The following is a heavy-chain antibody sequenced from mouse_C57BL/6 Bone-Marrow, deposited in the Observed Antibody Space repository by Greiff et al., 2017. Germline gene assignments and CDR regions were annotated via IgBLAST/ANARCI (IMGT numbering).Heavy chain of an antibody. D-gene: IGHD5-5*01. V-gene: IGHV1-50*01. CDR1: GYTFTSYW. Sequence: QVQLQQPGAELVKPGASVKLSCKASGYTFTSYWMQWVKQRPGQGLEWIGEIDPSDSYTNYNQKFKGKATLTVDTSSSTAYMQLSSLTSEDSAVYYCARRRLPWYFDVWGTGTTVTVSS. CDR3: ARRRLPWYFDV. J-gene: IGHJ1*03. CDR2: IDPSDSYT.